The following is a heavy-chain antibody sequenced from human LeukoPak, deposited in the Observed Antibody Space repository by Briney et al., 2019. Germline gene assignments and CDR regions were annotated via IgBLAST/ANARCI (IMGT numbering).Heavy chain of an antibody. V-gene: IGHV4-34*01. Sequence: SETLSLTCGVYGGSFSGYYWSWIRQPPGKGLEWIGEINHRGSTNYNPSLKSRVTISVDTSKNQFSLKLSSVTAADTAVYYCARARSSSGYYTLFDYWGQGTLVTVSS. J-gene: IGHJ4*02. CDR3: ARARSSSGYYTLFDY. CDR2: INHRGST. CDR1: GGSFSGYY. D-gene: IGHD3-22*01.